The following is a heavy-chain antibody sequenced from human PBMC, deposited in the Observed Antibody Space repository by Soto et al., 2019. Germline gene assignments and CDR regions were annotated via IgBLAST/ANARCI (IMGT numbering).Heavy chain of an antibody. CDR1: GGSISSYY. V-gene: IGHV4-59*01. CDR2: IYYSGST. Sequence: SETLSLTCTVSGGSISSYYWSWIRQPPGKGLEWIGYIYYSGSTNYNPSLKSRVTISVDTSKNQFSLKLSSVTAADTAVYYCARCSSQIGYYYYYMDVWGKGTTVTVSS. CDR3: ARCSSQIGYYYYYMDV. J-gene: IGHJ6*03. D-gene: IGHD3-22*01.